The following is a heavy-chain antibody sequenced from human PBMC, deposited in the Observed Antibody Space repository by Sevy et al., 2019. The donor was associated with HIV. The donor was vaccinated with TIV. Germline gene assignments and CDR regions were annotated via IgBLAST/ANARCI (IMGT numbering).Heavy chain of an antibody. D-gene: IGHD1-1*01. Sequence: GESLKISCKGFGYRFSDYWIGWVRQMPGKGLEWMGIIYPGDSDNRYSPSFQGQVTISADKSISTAYLQWSTLKASDTAMYFCARGARGTLPSYYYYTLDVWGQGTTVTVSS. V-gene: IGHV5-51*01. CDR1: GYRFSDYW. CDR2: IYPGDSDN. CDR3: ARGARGTLPSYYYYTLDV. J-gene: IGHJ6*02.